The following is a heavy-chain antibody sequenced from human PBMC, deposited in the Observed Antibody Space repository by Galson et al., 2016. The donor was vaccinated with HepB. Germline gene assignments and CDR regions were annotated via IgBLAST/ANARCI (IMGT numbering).Heavy chain of an antibody. CDR1: GGSISSSSYF. CDR2: ISGGGAST. D-gene: IGHD1-26*01. V-gene: IGHV3-23*01. J-gene: IGHJ3*02. CDR3: AKDRFYEGSPRWVVFDI. Sequence: ETLSLTCTVSGGSISSSSYFWGWIRQAPGKGLEWVSGISGGGASTSYADSVQGRFTISRDDSKNTVYLHMNSLRAEDTAVYYCAKDRFYEGSPRWVVFDIWGQGTMVTVSS.